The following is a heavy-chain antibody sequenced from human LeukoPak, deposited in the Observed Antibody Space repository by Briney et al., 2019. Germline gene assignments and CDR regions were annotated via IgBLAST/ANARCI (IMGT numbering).Heavy chain of an antibody. CDR1: GFTFSSHW. Sequence: GGSPRLSCAASGFTFSSHWMSWVRQAPGKGLELVANINQDGSEKSYVDSVKGRFTISRDNAKNSLYLQMNSLRAEDTAFYYCARDGADSGLYFDYWGQGTLVTVSS. D-gene: IGHD4/OR15-4a*01. CDR3: ARDGADSGLYFDY. J-gene: IGHJ4*02. V-gene: IGHV3-7*01. CDR2: INQDGSEK.